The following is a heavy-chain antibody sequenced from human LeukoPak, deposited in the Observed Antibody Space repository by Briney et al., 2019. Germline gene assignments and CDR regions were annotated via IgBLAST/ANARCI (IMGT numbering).Heavy chain of an antibody. CDR2: ISPSGGAT. CDR1: GFTFSSYS. V-gene: IGHV3-23*01. Sequence: PGGSLRLSCAASGFTFSSYSMNWVRQAPGKGPAWVSGISPSGGATSYTDSVKGRFTISRDNSKNTLHLQMNSLRAEDTAIYYCAKASLCSSAACYAFDIWGQGTMVTVSS. CDR3: AKASLCSSAACYAFDI. D-gene: IGHD3-16*01. J-gene: IGHJ3*02.